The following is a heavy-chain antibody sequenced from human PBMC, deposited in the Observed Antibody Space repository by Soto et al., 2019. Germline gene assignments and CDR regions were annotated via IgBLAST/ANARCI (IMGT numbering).Heavy chain of an antibody. J-gene: IGHJ6*02. D-gene: IGHD4-4*01. V-gene: IGHV3-30*18. CDR1: GFTFSSYG. CDR3: AKDSSNSKAHYYYYGMDV. CDR2: ISYDGSNK. Sequence: GGSLRLSCAASGFTFSSYGMHWVRQAPGKGLEWVAVISYDGSNKYYADSVKGRFTISRDNSKNTLYLQMNSLRAEDTAVYYFAKDSSNSKAHYYYYGMDVWGQGTTVTVSS.